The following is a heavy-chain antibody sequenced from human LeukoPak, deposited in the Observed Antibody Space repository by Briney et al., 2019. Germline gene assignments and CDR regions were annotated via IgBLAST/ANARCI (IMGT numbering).Heavy chain of an antibody. CDR2: ISSSGSTI. D-gene: IGHD2-2*01. Sequence: QPGGSLRLSCAASGFTFSSYEMNWVRQAPGKGLEWGSYISSSGSTIYYADSVKGRFTISRDNAKNSLYLQMNSLRAEDTAVYYCARGTHIVVVPAADFDYWGQGTLVTVSS. V-gene: IGHV3-48*03. J-gene: IGHJ4*02. CDR3: ARGTHIVVVPAADFDY. CDR1: GFTFSSYE.